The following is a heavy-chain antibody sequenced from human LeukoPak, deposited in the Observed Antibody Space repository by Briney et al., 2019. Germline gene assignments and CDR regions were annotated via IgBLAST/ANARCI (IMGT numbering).Heavy chain of an antibody. CDR3: AKDAQRGFDYSNSLEY. CDR1: KFTFSHYG. CDR2: LWSDGSNQ. D-gene: IGHD4-11*01. V-gene: IGHV3-33*06. Sequence: GGSLRLSCAAAKFTFSHYGMHWFRQAPGKGLEWVAVLWSDGSNQYHADSVKGRFTISRDNSKNTVYLQMNSLRVEDTGVYYCAKDAQRGFDYSNSLEYWGQGILVTVSS. J-gene: IGHJ4*02.